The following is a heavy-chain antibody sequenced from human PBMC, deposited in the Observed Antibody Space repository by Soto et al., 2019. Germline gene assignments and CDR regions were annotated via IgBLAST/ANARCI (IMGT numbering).Heavy chain of an antibody. V-gene: IGHV4-34*01. CDR2: INHSGST. D-gene: IGHD3-10*01. J-gene: IGHJ4*02. Sequence: SETLSLTCAVYGGSFSGYYLSWIRQPPGKGLEWIGEINHSGSTNYNPSLKSRVTISVDTSKNQFSLKLSSVTAADTAVYYCASITPTDNWGQGALVTVSS. CDR1: GGSFSGYY. CDR3: ASITPTDN.